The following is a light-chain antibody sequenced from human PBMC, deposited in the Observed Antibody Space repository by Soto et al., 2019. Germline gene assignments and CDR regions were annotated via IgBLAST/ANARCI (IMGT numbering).Light chain of an antibody. CDR2: DVS. CDR1: SSDVGAYKY. CDR3: TSYVGSNIWV. V-gene: IGLV2-8*01. Sequence: QSALTQPPSATGSPGQSVTISCTGTSSDVGAYKYVSWYQQYPGKAPKLMIYDVSKRPSGVPDRFSGSKSGNTASLTVSGLQADDEADYYCTSYVGSNIWVFGGGTKLTVL. J-gene: IGLJ3*02.